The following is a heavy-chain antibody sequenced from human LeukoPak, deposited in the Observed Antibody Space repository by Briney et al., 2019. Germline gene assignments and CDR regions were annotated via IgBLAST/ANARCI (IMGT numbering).Heavy chain of an antibody. Sequence: PSETLSLTCTVSSGSISSSSYYWGWIRQPPGEGLEWIGSSYYSGSTYYNPSLKSRLTISVDTSKNQFSLKLSSVTAADTAVYFCARLVTINTVTTARYWYFDLWGRGTLVTVSS. CDR2: SYYSGST. CDR1: SGSISSSSYY. V-gene: IGHV4-39*01. CDR3: ARLVTINTVTTARYWYFDL. D-gene: IGHD4-17*01. J-gene: IGHJ2*01.